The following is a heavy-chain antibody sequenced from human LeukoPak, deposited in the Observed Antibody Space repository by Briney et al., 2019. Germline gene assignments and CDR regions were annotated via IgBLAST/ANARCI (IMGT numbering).Heavy chain of an antibody. CDR1: GGSISSYY. V-gene: IGHV4-59*01. CDR3: ARELCSGGSCGKFDY. J-gene: IGHJ4*02. Sequence: SETLSLTCTVSGGSISSYYWSWIRQPPGKGLEWIGNIFYSGSTNYNPSLKSRVTISLDTSKNQFSLKLSSVTAADTAVYYCARELCSGGSCGKFDYWGQGTLVTVSS. D-gene: IGHD2-15*01. CDR2: IFYSGST.